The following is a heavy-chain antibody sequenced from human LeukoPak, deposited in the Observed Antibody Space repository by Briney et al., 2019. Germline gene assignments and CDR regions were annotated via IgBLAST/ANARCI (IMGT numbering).Heavy chain of an antibody. CDR1: GFTFSSNW. V-gene: IGHV3-23*01. CDR2: ISGSGGST. D-gene: IGHD3-9*01. Sequence: GGSLRLSCTDSGFTFSSNWMAWVRQAPGKGLEWVSAISGSGGSTYYADSVKGRFTISRDNSKNTLYLQMNSLRAEDTAVYYCAKDLFPWCDILTGFYDYWGQGTLVTVSS. CDR3: AKDLFPWCDILTGFYDY. J-gene: IGHJ4*02.